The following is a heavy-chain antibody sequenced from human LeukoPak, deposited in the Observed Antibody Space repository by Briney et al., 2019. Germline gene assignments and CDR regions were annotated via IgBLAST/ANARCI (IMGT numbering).Heavy chain of an antibody. Sequence: SETLSLTCTVSGGSISSYYWSWIRQPPGKGLEWIGYIYYSGSTNYNPSLKSRVTISVDTSKNQFSLKLSSVTAADTAVYYCARDHGLELPDDYYYYYYMDVWGKGTTVTVSS. D-gene: IGHD1-7*01. CDR1: GGSISSYY. CDR2: IYYSGST. J-gene: IGHJ6*03. CDR3: ARDHGLELPDDYYYYYYMDV. V-gene: IGHV4-59*01.